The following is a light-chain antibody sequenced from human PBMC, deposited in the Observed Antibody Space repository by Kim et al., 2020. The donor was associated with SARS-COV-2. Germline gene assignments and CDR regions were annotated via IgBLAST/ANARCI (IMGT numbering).Light chain of an antibody. Sequence: EIVLTQSPGTLSLAPGERATLSCRASQSVSSTYVAWYQQRPGQAPRLLIYGASSRATGTPDRFSGSGSGTDFSLTISRLESEDFAVYYCQQYDSSPTTFGQGTKLEIK. CDR1: QSVSSTY. CDR2: GAS. V-gene: IGKV3-20*01. J-gene: IGKJ1*01. CDR3: QQYDSSPTT.